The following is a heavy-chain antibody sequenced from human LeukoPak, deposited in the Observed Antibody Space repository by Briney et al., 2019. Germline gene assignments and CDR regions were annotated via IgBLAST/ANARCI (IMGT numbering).Heavy chain of an antibody. CDR1: GFTFSSYA. V-gene: IGHV3-30-3*01. CDR2: ISYDGSNK. J-gene: IGHJ4*02. Sequence: GRSLRLSCAASGFTFSSYAMHWVRQAPGKGLEWVAVISYDGSNKYYADSVKGRFTISRDNSKNTLYLRMNSLRAEDTAVYYCAREYNWIQQGSFDYWGQGTLVTVSS. D-gene: IGHD1-20*01. CDR3: AREYNWIQQGSFDY.